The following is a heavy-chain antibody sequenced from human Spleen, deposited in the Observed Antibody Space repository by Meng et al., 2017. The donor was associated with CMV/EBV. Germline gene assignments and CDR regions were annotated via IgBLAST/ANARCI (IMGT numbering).Heavy chain of an antibody. J-gene: IGHJ4*02. V-gene: IGHV3-33*03. CDR2: IWKGGTNR. CDR3: AKDAARQYYDSSGYYFDY. Sequence: GESLKISCAASGFTFSNYGLDWVRQAPGKGLEWVAVIWKGGTNRYYADSVKGRFTISRDNAKTSLYLQMNSLRVEDTAVYFCAKDAARQYYDSSGYYFDYWGLGTLVTVSS. CDR1: GFTFSNYG. D-gene: IGHD3-22*01.